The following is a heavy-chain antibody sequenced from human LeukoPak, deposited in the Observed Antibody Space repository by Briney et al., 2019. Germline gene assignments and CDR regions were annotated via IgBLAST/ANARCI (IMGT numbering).Heavy chain of an antibody. D-gene: IGHD3-16*01. V-gene: IGHV4-4*07. CDR2: IYTNGES. J-gene: IGHJ4*02. CDR3: ARGYYGVAVDC. CDR1: GGSISSYY. Sequence: SETLSLTCTVSGGSISSYYWSWIRQPAGKGLEWIGRIYTNGESDYNPSLKSRVTMSVDTSKKQFSLKLNSMTAADTAVYYCARGYYGVAVDCWGQGILVIVSS.